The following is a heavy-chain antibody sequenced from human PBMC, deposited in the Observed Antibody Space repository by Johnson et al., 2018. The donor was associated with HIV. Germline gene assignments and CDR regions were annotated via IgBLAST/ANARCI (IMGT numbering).Heavy chain of an antibody. CDR2: ISYDGSNK. D-gene: IGHD3-10*01. CDR1: GFTFSSYG. Sequence: QVQLVESGGGVVQPGRSLRLSCAASGFTFSSYGMHWVRQAPGKGLEWVAVISYDGSNKYYADSVKGRFTVSRDNSKNTLYLQMKSLRPEDTAVYYCARDWDYSGAFDIWGQGTMVTVSS. J-gene: IGHJ3*02. CDR3: ARDWDYSGAFDI. V-gene: IGHV3-30*19.